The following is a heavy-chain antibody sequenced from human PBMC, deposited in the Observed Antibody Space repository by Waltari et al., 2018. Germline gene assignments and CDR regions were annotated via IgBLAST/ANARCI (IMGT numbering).Heavy chain of an antibody. Sequence: QVQLVQSGAEVKKPGSSVKVSCKASGGTFSSYAISWVRQAPGQGLEWMGRIIPIFGTANYAQKFQGRVTITADKSTSTAYMELSSLRSEDTAVYYCARGGGAHYYDSSGYSLDYWGQGTLVTVSS. V-gene: IGHV1-69*08. CDR3: ARGGGAHYYDSSGYSLDY. CDR2: IIPIFGTA. D-gene: IGHD3-22*01. J-gene: IGHJ4*02. CDR1: GGTFSSYA.